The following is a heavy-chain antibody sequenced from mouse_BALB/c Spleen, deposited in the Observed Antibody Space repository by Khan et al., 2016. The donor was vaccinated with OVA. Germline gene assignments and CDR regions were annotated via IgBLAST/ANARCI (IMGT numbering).Heavy chain of an antibody. V-gene: IGHV9-1*02. CDR2: INTYTGEP. J-gene: IGHJ1*01. CDR1: GYTFPNFG. CDR3: AIGAIYWYFDV. D-gene: IGHD3-3*01. Sequence: QIQLVQSGPELKKPGETVKISCKASGYTFPNFGMNWVKQAPGKGLKWMGWINTYTGEPTYADDFKGRFAFSLETSASTAYWQINNLKNEYMATYFCAIGAIYWYFDVWGAGTTVTVSS.